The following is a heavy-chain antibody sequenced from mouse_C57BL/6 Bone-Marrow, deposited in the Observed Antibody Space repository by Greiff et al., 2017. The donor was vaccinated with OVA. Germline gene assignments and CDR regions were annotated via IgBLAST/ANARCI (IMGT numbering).Heavy chain of an antibody. Sequence: VHVKQSGPELVKPGASVKMSCKASGYTFTDYNMHWVKQSPGKSLEWIGYINPNNGGTSYNQKFKGKATLTVNKSSSTAYMELRSLTSEDSAVYYCARDHPAWFAYWGQGTLVTVSA. CDR2: INPNNGGT. CDR3: ARDHPAWFAY. CDR1: GYTFTDYN. J-gene: IGHJ3*01. V-gene: IGHV1-22*01.